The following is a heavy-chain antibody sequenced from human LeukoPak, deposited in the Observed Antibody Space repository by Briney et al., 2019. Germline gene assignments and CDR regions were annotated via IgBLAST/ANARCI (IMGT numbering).Heavy chain of an antibody. V-gene: IGHV1-24*01. CDR2: FDPEDGET. J-gene: IGHJ5*02. Sequence: ASVKVSCKVSGYTLTELSMHWVRQAPGKGLEWMGGFDPEDGETIYAQKFQGRVTITADKSTSTAYMELSSLRSEDTAVYYCAGAYDFWSLNWFDPWGQGTLVTVSS. CDR1: GYTLTELS. D-gene: IGHD3-3*01. CDR3: AGAYDFWSLNWFDP.